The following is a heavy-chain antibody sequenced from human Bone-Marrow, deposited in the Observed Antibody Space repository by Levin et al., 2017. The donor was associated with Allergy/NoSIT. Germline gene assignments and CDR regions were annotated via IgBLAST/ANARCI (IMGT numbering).Heavy chain of an antibody. CDR1: GFSFSNSA. Sequence: GGSLRLSCVGSGFSFSNSAVHWVRQAPGKGLEWVALISHDGDDKYYADSVKGRFTISRDNSKNTLYLQMNSLRDEDTAVYYCAKDRGYQLIFGWFGPWGQGTLVNVSS. V-gene: IGHV3-30*18. CDR2: ISHDGDDK. CDR3: AKDRGYQLIFGWFGP. J-gene: IGHJ5*02. D-gene: IGHD2/OR15-2a*01.